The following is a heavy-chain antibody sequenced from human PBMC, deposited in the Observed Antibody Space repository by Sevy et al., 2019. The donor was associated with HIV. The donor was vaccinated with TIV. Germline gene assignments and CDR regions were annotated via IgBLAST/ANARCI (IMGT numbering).Heavy chain of an antibody. V-gene: IGHV1-18*01. J-gene: IGHJ4*02. CDR2: IGAYNGNR. CDR3: ARVPTYYYGSATYFES. D-gene: IGHD3-10*01. Sequence: ASVMVSCKASGYTFASEGVSWVRQAPGQGLEWMGWIGAYNGNRNSAQKFQARVTMTIDTSTSTAYMELRSLRSDDTAVYYCARVPTYYYGSATYFESWGQGTLVTVSS. CDR1: GYTFASEG.